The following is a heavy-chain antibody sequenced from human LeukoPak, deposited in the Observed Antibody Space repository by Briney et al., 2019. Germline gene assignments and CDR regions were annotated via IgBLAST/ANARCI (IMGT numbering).Heavy chain of an antibody. D-gene: IGHD3-10*01. Sequence: GGSLRLSCAASGFAFSSYSMNWVRQAPGKGLEWVSYISSSSSTIYYADSVKGRFTISRDNAKNSLYLQMNSLRAEDTAVYYCARLSPVLLWFGDHWGQGTLVTVSS. V-gene: IGHV3-48*04. CDR1: GFAFSSYS. CDR3: ARLSPVLLWFGDH. J-gene: IGHJ4*02. CDR2: ISSSSSTI.